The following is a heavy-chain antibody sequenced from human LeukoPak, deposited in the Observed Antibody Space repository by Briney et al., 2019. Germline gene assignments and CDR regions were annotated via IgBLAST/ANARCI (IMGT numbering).Heavy chain of an antibody. Sequence: GRSLRLSCTVSGLSFGDYGMSWVRQAPGKGLEWVSFIQSKTYGEGTMYAASVRGRFTISRDDSRSTAYLQMNSLRAEDTAVYYCAREARNDAFDIWGQGTMVTVSS. CDR1: GLSFGDYG. D-gene: IGHD1-14*01. CDR2: IQSKTYGEGT. J-gene: IGHJ3*02. V-gene: IGHV3-49*04. CDR3: AREARNDAFDI.